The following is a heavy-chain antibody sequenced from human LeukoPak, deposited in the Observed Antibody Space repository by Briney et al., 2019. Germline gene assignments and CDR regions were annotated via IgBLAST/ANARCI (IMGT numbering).Heavy chain of an antibody. V-gene: IGHV3-11*01. CDR3: ASPTAPYYYYGMDV. Sequence: PGGSLRLSCAASGFSFSDYYMSWLRQAPGKGLEWVSYISSSGSTIYYADSVKGRFTISRDNAKNSLYLQMNSLRAEDTAVYYCASPTAPYYYYGMDVWGQGTTVTVSS. CDR1: GFSFSDYY. CDR2: ISSSGSTI. J-gene: IGHJ6*02. D-gene: IGHD2-21*02.